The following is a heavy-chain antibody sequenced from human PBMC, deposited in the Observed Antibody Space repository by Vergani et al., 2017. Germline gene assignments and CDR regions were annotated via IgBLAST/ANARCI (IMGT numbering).Heavy chain of an antibody. CDR3: AKVGRSEVAGTFGAFDI. J-gene: IGHJ3*02. CDR2: ISSSSNTR. V-gene: IGHV3-48*01. Sequence: EVRLVESGGGLVHPGGSLRLSCAASGFSFTTYDMNWVRQAPGKGLEWIAYISSSSNTRYYADSVKGRFTISRDISKNTLFLHMNSLRPEDTAVYYCAKVGRSEVAGTFGAFDIWGQGTMVTVSS. CDR1: GFSFTTYD. D-gene: IGHD6-19*01.